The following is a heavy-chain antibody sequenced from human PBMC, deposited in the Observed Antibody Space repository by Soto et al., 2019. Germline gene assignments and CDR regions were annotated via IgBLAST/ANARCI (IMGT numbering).Heavy chain of an antibody. J-gene: IGHJ4*02. CDR1: GGSFSSFV. CDR2: IIPIFGAT. CDR3: ASPRRYYYDSSGQFDY. V-gene: IGHV1-69*12. D-gene: IGHD3-22*01. Sequence: QVQLVQSGAEVKKPGSSVKVACKASGGSFSSFVISWVRQAPGQGLEWMGRIIPIFGATNYTQKFQGRVMITADESTSTAYMELSSLRSEDTAVYFSASPRRYYYDSSGQFDYWGQGTLVTVSS.